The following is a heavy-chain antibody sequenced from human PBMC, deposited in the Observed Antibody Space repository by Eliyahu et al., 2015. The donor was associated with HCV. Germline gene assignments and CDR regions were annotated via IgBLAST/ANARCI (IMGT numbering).Heavy chain of an antibody. CDR2: ISSSSSYI. CDR1: GFTXXSXS. Sequence: EVQLVESGGGLVKPGGSLXLSCAASGFTXXSXSMNWVRQAPGKGLEWVSSISSSSSYIYYADSVKGRFTISRDNAKNSLYLQMNSLRAEDTAVYYCARGGGTTPDYYYGMDVWGQGTTVTVSS. J-gene: IGHJ6*02. CDR3: ARGGGTTPDYYYGMDV. V-gene: IGHV3-21*01. D-gene: IGHD1-1*01.